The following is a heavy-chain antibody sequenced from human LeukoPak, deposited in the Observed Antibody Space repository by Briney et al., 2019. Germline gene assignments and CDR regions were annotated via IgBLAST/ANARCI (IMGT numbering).Heavy chain of an antibody. V-gene: IGHV3-48*03. CDR1: GFSFSNYE. CDR2: ISRTGTTI. D-gene: IGHD5-24*01. Sequence: PGGSLRVSCVVSGFSFSNYEMNWVRRAPGKGLEWVSHISRTGTTITYADSLRGRLTVSRDNAKNSLSLEMNSLRVEDTAVYYCARVAYNSFDVWGRGTMVTVSS. CDR3: ARVAYNSFDV. J-gene: IGHJ3*01.